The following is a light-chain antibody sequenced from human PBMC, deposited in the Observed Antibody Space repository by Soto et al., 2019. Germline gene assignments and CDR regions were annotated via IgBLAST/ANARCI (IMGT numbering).Light chain of an antibody. CDR2: KAS. Sequence: DIQMTQSPSTPSASVGDRVTITCRASQSVSNWLAWYQQKPGNAPKILIYKASSLESGVPSRFSGSGYGTELPPTISSLRPDDVAPYYCQHYKSYRWTFXKGIKADI. J-gene: IGKJ1*01. CDR1: QSVSNW. V-gene: IGKV1-5*03. CDR3: QHYKSYRWT.